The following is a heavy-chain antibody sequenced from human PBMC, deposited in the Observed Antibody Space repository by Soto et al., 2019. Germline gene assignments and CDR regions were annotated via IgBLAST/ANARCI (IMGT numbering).Heavy chain of an antibody. V-gene: IGHV3-23*01. CDR2: ISGSGGST. D-gene: IGHD2-2*01. Sequence: EVQLLESGGGLVQPGGSLRLSCAASGFTFSSYAMSWVRQAPGKGLEWVSAISGSGGSTYYADSVKGRFTISGDNSKNTLYLQMNSLRAEDTAVYYCAKEGCSSTSCYGNYWYFDLWGRGTLVTVSS. J-gene: IGHJ2*01. CDR3: AKEGCSSTSCYGNYWYFDL. CDR1: GFTFSSYA.